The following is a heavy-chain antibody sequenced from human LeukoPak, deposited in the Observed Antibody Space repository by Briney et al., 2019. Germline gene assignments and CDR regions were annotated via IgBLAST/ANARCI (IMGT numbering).Heavy chain of an antibody. Sequence: ASVKVSCKASGGTFSSYAISWVRQAPGQGLEWMGWISAYNGNTNYAQKLQGRVTMTTDTSTSTAYMELRSLRSDDTAVYYCARLDYASGSYYNAPLDHWGRGTLVIVSS. CDR1: GGTFSSYA. D-gene: IGHD3-10*01. V-gene: IGHV1-18*01. CDR2: ISAYNGNT. CDR3: ARLDYASGSYYNAPLDH. J-gene: IGHJ4*02.